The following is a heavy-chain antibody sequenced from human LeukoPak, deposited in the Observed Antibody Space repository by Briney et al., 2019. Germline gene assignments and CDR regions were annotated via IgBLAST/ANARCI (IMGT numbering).Heavy chain of an antibody. CDR1: GGSISSGDYY. CDR2: IYYSGST. D-gene: IGHD3-10*01. J-gene: IGHJ4*02. V-gene: IGHV4-30-4*08. CDR3: ARESNKVVRGVIITHAFDY. Sequence: SETLSLTCTVSGGSISSGDYYWSWIRQPPGKGLEWIGYIYYSGSTYYNASLKSRVTISVDTSKNQFSLKLISVTAADTAVYYCARESNKVVRGVIITHAFDYWGQGTLVTVSS.